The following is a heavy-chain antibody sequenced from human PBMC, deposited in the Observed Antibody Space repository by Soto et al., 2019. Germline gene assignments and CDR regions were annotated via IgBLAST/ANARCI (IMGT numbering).Heavy chain of an antibody. J-gene: IGHJ5*02. CDR2: ISAYNGNT. Sequence: GASVKVSCKASGYTFTSYGISWVRQAPGQGLEWMGWISAYNGNTNYAQKLQGRVTMTTDTSTSTAYMELRSLRSDDTAVYYCGAFIAAAGLWSDWGKVDPWGQGTLVTVSS. CDR1: GYTFTSYG. D-gene: IGHD6-13*01. CDR3: GAFIAAAGLWSDWGKVDP. V-gene: IGHV1-18*04.